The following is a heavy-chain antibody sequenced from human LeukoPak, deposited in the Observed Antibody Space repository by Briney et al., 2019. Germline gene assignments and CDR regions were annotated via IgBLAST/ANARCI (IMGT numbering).Heavy chain of an antibody. D-gene: IGHD3-10*01. V-gene: IGHV3-23*01. Sequence: GGSLRLSCAASGFTFSSYAMSWVRQAPGKGLERVSHISGSGDTTYYADSVKGRFTISRDNSKNTLYLQMNSLRADDTAVYYCAKDMEGSVADYFDYWGQGTLVTVSP. CDR3: AKDMEGSVADYFDY. CDR1: GFTFSSYA. CDR2: ISGSGDTT. J-gene: IGHJ4*02.